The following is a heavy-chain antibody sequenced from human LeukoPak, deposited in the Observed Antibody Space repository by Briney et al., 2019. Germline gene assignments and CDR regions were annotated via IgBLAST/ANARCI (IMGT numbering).Heavy chain of an antibody. D-gene: IGHD3-22*01. CDR1: GDSMSSYY. Sequence: SETLSLTCTISGDSMSSYYWSWIRQSPGKGLEWIGYISYSGNTDYNPSLKSRVTISVGASKIWFSLRLSSVTAADTAVYYCARGAMTVVITFDYWGQGTLVTVSS. V-gene: IGHV4-59*01. CDR2: ISYSGNT. J-gene: IGHJ4*02. CDR3: ARGAMTVVITFDY.